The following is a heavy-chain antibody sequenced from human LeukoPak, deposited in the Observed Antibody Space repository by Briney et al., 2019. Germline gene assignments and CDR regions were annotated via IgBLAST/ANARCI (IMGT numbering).Heavy chain of an antibody. Sequence: AGGSLRLSCAASGFTFSSYAMCSVRQAPGKGLEWVSAISGSGGSTYYADSVKGRFTISRDNSKNTLYLQMNSLRAEDTAVYYCAKDSAVVMPFDYWGQGTLVTVSS. V-gene: IGHV3-23*01. CDR3: AKDSAVVMPFDY. CDR2: ISGSGGST. D-gene: IGHD4-23*01. J-gene: IGHJ4*02. CDR1: GFTFSSYA.